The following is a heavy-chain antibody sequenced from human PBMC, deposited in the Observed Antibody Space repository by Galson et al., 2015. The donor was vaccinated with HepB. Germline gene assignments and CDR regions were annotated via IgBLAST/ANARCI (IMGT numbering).Heavy chain of an antibody. CDR1: GFTFSSYS. CDR3: ARDRAITIFGVVIIGKGFDY. V-gene: IGHV3-21*01. J-gene: IGHJ4*02. CDR2: ISSSSSYI. Sequence: SLRLSCAASGFTFSSYSMNWVRQAPGKGLEWVSSISSSSSYIYYADSVKGRFTISRDNAKNSLYLQMNSLRAEDTAVYYCARDRAITIFGVVIIGKGFDYWGQGTLVTVSS. D-gene: IGHD3-3*01.